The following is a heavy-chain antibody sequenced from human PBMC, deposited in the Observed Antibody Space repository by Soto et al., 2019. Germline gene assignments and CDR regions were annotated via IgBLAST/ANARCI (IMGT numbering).Heavy chain of an antibody. CDR1: GGSISSGGYY. V-gene: IGHV4-31*03. CDR3: ARDSGNCSGGSCYHYGLDY. D-gene: IGHD2-15*01. J-gene: IGHJ4*02. CDR2: IYYSGST. Sequence: SETLSLTCTVSGGSISSGGYYWSWIRQHPGKGLEWIGYIYYSGSTYYNPSLKSRVTISVDTSKNQFSLKLSSVTAADTAVYYCARDSGNCSGGSCYHYGLDYWGQGTMVTVYS.